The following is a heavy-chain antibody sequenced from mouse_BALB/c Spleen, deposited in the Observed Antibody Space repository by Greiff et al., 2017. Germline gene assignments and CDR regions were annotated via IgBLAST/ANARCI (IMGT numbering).Heavy chain of an antibody. J-gene: IGHJ3*01. CDR3: ARDDTTGFAY. D-gene: IGHD1-1*01. V-gene: IGHV5-4*02. CDR2: ISDGGSYT. CDR1: GFTFSDYY. Sequence: DVKLVESGGGLVKPGGSLKLSCAASGFTFSDYYMYWVRQTPEKRLEWVATISDGGSYTYYPDSVKGRFTISRDNAKNNLYLQMSSLKSEDTAMYYCARDDTTGFAYWGQGTLVTVSA.